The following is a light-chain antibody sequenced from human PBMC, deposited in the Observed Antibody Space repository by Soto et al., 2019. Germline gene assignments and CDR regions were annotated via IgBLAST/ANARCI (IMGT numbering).Light chain of an antibody. J-gene: IGKJ3*01. CDR2: GAS. CDR3: QQYGSSL. Sequence: EIVLTQSPGTLSLSPGERATLSCRASQSVSSSYLAWYQQKPGQAPRLLIYGASSRATGIPDRFSGSGSGKDFTLTISRLEAEDCAVYYWQQYGSSLFGPGTKVDIK. CDR1: QSVSSSY. V-gene: IGKV3-20*01.